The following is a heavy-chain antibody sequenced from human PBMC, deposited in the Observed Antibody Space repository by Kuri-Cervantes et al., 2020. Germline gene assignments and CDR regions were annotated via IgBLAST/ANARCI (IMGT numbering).Heavy chain of an antibody. V-gene: IGHV4-39*07. J-gene: IGHJ6*03. Sequence: SETLSLTCTVSGCSISSSNYYWGWIRPPQGKGLEWIGSFFHPGNTYYKAALKSRVTITVDTSKNQFFLKVRSLTAADTAVYYCARQTGEGGSRYYSYIDVWGKGTTVTVSS. CDR1: GCSISSSNYY. CDR2: FFHPGNT. D-gene: IGHD7-27*01. CDR3: ARQTGEGGSRYYSYIDV.